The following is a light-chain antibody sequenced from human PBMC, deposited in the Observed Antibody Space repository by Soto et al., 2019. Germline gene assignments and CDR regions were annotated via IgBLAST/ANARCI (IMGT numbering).Light chain of an antibody. CDR2: ANI. CDR3: QSDDSGLTLRV. Sequence: QSVLTQPPSVSGAPGQRVTISCTGSSSNIGAGYDVHWYQQLPGTAPKLLIYANIKRPSGVPDRFSGSKSGTSASLAITGLQADDEADYYCQSDDSGLTLRVFGTGTKVTVL. V-gene: IGLV1-40*01. J-gene: IGLJ1*01. CDR1: SSNIGAGYD.